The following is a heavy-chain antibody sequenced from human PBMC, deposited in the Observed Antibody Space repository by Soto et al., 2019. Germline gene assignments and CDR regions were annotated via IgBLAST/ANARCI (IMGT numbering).Heavy chain of an antibody. CDR2: IFYDGSRK. CDR1: GFTFSRYG. Sequence: QVQLVESGGGVVQPGRSLKLSCAASGFTFSRYGMHWVRQAPGKGLEWVALIFYDGSRKEYAASLKGRFTISRDNSKNTLYLQMNSLRAEDTAMYYCVSEESDYDGNWFDSWGQGTLVTVSS. D-gene: IGHD5-12*01. CDR3: VSEESDYDGNWFDS. V-gene: IGHV3-33*01. J-gene: IGHJ5*01.